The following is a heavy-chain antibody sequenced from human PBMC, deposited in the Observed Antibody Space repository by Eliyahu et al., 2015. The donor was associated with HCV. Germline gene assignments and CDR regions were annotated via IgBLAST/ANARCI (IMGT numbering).Heavy chain of an antibody. D-gene: IGHD6-19*01. Sequence: QVQLQESGPGLVKPSETLSLTCTVSGASIXTXXWSWIRQPPGKGLEWIGYIHYSGSTNYNPSLKSRVTMSVDTSKNQFSLKLSSVTAADTAVYYCSSGGGGIAVAGTGGWFDPWGQGTLVTVSS. CDR1: GASIXTXX. CDR3: SSGGGGIAVAGTGGWFDP. CDR2: IHYSGST. V-gene: IGHV4-59*01. J-gene: IGHJ5*02.